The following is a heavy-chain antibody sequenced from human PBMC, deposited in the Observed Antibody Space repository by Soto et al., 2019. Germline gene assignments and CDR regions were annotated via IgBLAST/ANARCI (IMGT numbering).Heavy chain of an antibody. CDR3: ARDVWFGEVSPFQH. Sequence: QVELVQSGAEVKKPGASVKVSCKTSGYNFFTYALSWVRQAPGQGLEWIGWISAYNGTLKYEQKFQDRVTLTTDTSTNTAYREMRGLRSDDTAVYFCARDVWFGEVSPFQHWCQGPHVTFYS. D-gene: IGHD3-10*01. J-gene: IGHJ1*01. V-gene: IGHV1-18*01. CDR1: GYNFFTYA. CDR2: ISAYNGTL.